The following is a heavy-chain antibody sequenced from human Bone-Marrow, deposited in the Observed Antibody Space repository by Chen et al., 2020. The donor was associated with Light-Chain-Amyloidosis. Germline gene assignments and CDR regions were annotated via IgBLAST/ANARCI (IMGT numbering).Heavy chain of an antibody. J-gene: IGHJ6*03. V-gene: IGHV1-8*01. Sequence: QVQLVQSGAEVKKPGASVKVSCKASGYTFTSYDINWVRQATGQGLEGMGWMNPNSGNTGYAQKFQGRVTMTRNTSISTAYMELSSLRSEDTAVYYCARGGITIFGVVIGRYYYMDVWGKGTTVTVSS. CDR2: MNPNSGNT. D-gene: IGHD3-3*01. CDR3: ARGGITIFGVVIGRYYYMDV. CDR1: GYTFTSYD.